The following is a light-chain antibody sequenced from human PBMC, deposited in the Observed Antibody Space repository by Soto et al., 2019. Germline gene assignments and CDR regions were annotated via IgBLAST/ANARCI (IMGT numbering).Light chain of an antibody. V-gene: IGKV1-39*01. CDR2: AAA. CDR3: QQAYGALPT. J-gene: IGKJ1*01. Sequence: DIQMTQSPSSLSASVGDRVTITCRASQSITTYLNWYQQTSGEAPKLLIYAAARLQAGFPLRFSGSGSGTDFTLTISSLQPEDVANYCCQQAYGALPTFGQGTKVEIK. CDR1: QSITTY.